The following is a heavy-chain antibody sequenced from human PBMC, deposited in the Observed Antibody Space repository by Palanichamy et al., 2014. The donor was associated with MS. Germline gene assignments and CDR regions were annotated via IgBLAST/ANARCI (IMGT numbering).Heavy chain of an antibody. Sequence: QVQLVESGGGVVQPGRSLRLSCAASGFIFNRYNFYWVRQAPGKGLEWVTSISHDGSDKDYADSVKGRFTISRDNSKNTLYVQMSSLRAEDTGVYYCIGGRNRNSYGYGSFDIWGQGTMVTVSS. J-gene: IGHJ3*02. CDR2: ISHDGSDK. D-gene: IGHD5-18*01. CDR1: GFIFNRYN. V-gene: IGHV3-30*04. CDR3: IGGRNRNSYGYGSFDI.